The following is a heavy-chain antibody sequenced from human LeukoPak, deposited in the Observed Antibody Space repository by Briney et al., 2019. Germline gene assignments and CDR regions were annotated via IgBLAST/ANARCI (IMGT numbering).Heavy chain of an antibody. D-gene: IGHD5-18*01. V-gene: IGHV4-39*01. CDR1: GGSISSSSYY. J-gene: IGHJ5*02. CDR3: ARASAMVTGYWFDP. CDR2: IYYSGST. Sequence: SGTLSLTCTVSGGSISSSSYYWGWIRQPPGKGLEWIGSIYYSGSTYYNPSLKSRVTISVDTSKNQFSLKLSSVTAADTAVYYCARASAMVTGYWFDPWGQGTLVTVSS.